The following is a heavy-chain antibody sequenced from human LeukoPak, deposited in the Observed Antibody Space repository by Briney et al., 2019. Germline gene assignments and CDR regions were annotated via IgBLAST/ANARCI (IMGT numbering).Heavy chain of an antibody. V-gene: IGHV3-30-3*01. J-gene: IGHJ4*02. CDR1: GFTFSSYA. CDR2: ISYDGSNK. CDR3: ARGPRHCNGDNCDRGLGY. D-gene: IGHD2-15*01. Sequence: GGSLRLSCAASGFTFSSYAMHWVRQAPGKGLEWVAVISYDGSNKYYADSVKGRFTISRDNSKNTLYLQMNSLRAEDTAVNYCARGPRHCNGDNCDRGLGYWGQGILVTVSS.